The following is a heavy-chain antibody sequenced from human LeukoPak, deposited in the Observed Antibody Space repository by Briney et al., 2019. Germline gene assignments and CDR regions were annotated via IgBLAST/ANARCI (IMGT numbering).Heavy chain of an antibody. CDR3: ARVRFGELAFDY. Sequence: GASVKVSCKASGGTFSSYAISWVRQAPGQGLEWMGGIIPIFGTANYAQKFQGRVTITADEPTSTAYMELRRLRSDDAAVYYCARVRFGELAFDYWGQGTLVTVSS. CDR1: GGTFSSYA. CDR2: IIPIFGTA. J-gene: IGHJ4*02. V-gene: IGHV1-69*13. D-gene: IGHD3-10*01.